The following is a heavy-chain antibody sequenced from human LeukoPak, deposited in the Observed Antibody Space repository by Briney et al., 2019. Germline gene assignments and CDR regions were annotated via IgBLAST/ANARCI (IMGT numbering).Heavy chain of an antibody. Sequence: GGSLRLSCAASGFTFSSYSMNWVRQAPGKGLEWVAVISYDGSNKYYADSVKGRFTISRDNSKNTLYLQMNSLRAEDTAVYYCAKGRGILTGCPLIWGQGTMVTVSS. D-gene: IGHD3-9*01. CDR1: GFTFSSYS. CDR2: ISYDGSNK. CDR3: AKGRGILTGCPLI. J-gene: IGHJ3*02. V-gene: IGHV3-30*18.